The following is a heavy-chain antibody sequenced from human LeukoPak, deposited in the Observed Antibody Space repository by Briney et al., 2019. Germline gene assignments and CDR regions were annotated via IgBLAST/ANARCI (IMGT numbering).Heavy chain of an antibody. CDR3: ARGVFISSGRDY. CDR1: GFTFSSYS. D-gene: IGHD3-22*01. V-gene: IGHV3-21*01. J-gene: IGHJ4*02. Sequence: PGGSLRLSCAASGFTFSSYSMKWVRQAPGKGLEWVSSISSSSSYIYYADSVKGRFTISGDNAKNSLYLQMNSLRAEDTAVYYCARGVFISSGRDYWGQGTLVTVS. CDR2: ISSSSSYI.